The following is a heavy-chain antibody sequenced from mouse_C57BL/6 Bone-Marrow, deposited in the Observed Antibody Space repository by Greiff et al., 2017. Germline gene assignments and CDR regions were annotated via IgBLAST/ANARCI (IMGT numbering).Heavy chain of an antibody. V-gene: IGHV1-26*01. CDR3: ARNGYGRYAMDY. D-gene: IGHD2-2*01. CDR2: INPNNGGT. Sequence: EVQLQQSGPELVKPGASVKISCKASGYTFTDYYMNWVKQSHGKSLEWIGDINPNNGGTSYNQKFKGKATLTVDKSSSTAYMELRSRTSEESAVYYCARNGYGRYAMDYWGQGTSVTVSS. CDR1: GYTFTDYY. J-gene: IGHJ4*01.